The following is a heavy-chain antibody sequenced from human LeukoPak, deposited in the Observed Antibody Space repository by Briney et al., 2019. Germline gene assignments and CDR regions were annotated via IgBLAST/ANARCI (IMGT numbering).Heavy chain of an antibody. CDR2: IWYDGSNI. V-gene: IGHV3-33*01. Sequence: GGSLRLSCAASGFTFSSYGMHWVRQAPGKGLEWVAVIWYDGSNIYYADSVKGRFTISRDNSKNTLYLQVNSLRAEDTAVYHCARDSSDFDYWGQGTLVTVSS. CDR1: GFTFSSYG. CDR3: ARDSSDFDY. J-gene: IGHJ4*02.